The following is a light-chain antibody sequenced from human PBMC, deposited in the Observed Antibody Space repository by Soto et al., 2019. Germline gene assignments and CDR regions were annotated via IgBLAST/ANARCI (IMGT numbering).Light chain of an antibody. CDR1: SSNIGSNY. CDR2: RNN. V-gene: IGLV1-47*01. CDR3: AAWDDSLSAARV. J-gene: IGLJ2*01. Sequence: QPVLTQPPSASGTPGQRVTISCSGSSSNIGSNYVYWYQQLPGTAPKLLIYRNNQRPSGVPDRFSGSKSGTSASLAISGLRSEDEADYYCAAWDDSLSAARVFGGGTKLTVL.